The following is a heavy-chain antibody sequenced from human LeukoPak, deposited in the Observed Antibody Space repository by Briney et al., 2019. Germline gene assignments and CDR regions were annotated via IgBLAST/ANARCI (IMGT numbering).Heavy chain of an antibody. D-gene: IGHD3/OR15-3a*01. Sequence: GGSLRLSCETSGFTFSSFGMHWVRQSPGRGLEWVAVIWYDGSNTRYADSVKGRFTVSRDNSKKTLFLQMNRLRVEDTAMYFCARDLGYYSDNWNPTYYFDFWGQGTLVTVSS. CDR2: IWYDGSNT. CDR1: GFTFSSFG. CDR3: ARDLGYYSDNWNPTYYFDF. J-gene: IGHJ4*02. V-gene: IGHV3-33*01.